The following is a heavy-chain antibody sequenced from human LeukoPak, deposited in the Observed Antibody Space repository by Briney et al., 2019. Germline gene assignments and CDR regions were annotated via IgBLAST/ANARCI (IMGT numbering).Heavy chain of an antibody. D-gene: IGHD3-10*01. V-gene: IGHV4-4*07. Sequence: SETLSLTCTVSGGSISSYYWSWIRQPAGKGLEWIVRIYTSGSTNYHPSLKSRVTMSVDTSKNLFSLALRPVAAAGTAVYFCAITMVRGKGNWFDPGGQGTLVTVSS. J-gene: IGHJ5*02. CDR1: GGSISSYY. CDR3: AITMVRGKGNWFDP. CDR2: IYTSGST.